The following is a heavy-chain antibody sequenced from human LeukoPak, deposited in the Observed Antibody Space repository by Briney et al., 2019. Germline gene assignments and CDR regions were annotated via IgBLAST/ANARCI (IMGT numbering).Heavy chain of an antibody. V-gene: IGHV6-1*01. D-gene: IGHD3-10*01. J-gene: IGHJ4*02. CDR2: TYYMSNWYN. Sequence: SQTLSLTCAISGDSVSSNNAAWNWIRQSPSKGLEGLGRTYYMSNWYNEYAASVKSRITINPDTSKNQFSLQLNSVTPEDTAVYYCARELLEKRPMGFDYWGQGTLVTVSS. CDR3: ARELLEKRPMGFDY. CDR1: GDSVSSNNAA.